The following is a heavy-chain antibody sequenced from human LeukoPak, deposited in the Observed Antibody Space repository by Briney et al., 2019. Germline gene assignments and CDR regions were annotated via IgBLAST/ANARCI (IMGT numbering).Heavy chain of an antibody. D-gene: IGHD2-8*01. CDR1: GYTFTSYY. J-gene: IGHJ6*03. Sequence: ASVKVSCKASGYTFTSYYIHWVRQAPGQGLEWMGRINPNSGDPNYPQNFQGRVTMTRDTSISTAYMEMSSLTSDDTAVYYCARSAGHCNNGVCFTDYYIDVWGTGTTVTVSS. V-gene: IGHV1-2*06. CDR2: INPNSGDP. CDR3: ARSAGHCNNGVCFTDYYIDV.